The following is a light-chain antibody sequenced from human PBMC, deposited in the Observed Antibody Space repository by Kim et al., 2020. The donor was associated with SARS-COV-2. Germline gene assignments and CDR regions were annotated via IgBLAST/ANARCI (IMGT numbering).Light chain of an antibody. Sequence: QSLTFSCTGTSSDVGAHAYVSWYQKHPGKVPKLIIFDVSKRPSGISNRFSGYKSENTASLTISGLQAEDEADYYCASYTTSRTWVFGGGTQLTVL. CDR2: DVS. CDR1: SSDVGAHAY. CDR3: ASYTTSRTWV. J-gene: IGLJ3*02. V-gene: IGLV2-14*03.